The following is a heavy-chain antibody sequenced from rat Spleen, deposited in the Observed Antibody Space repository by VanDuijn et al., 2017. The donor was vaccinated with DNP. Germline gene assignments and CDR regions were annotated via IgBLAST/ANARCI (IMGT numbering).Heavy chain of an antibody. Sequence: EVQLVESGGGLVQPGRSMKLSCAASGFTFSNSDMAWVRQAPTKGLEWVAYISTSGGSTYYRASVKGRFTISRDNAKSTLYLQMDSVRSEDTATYYCATAGYRGYWGQGVMVTVSS. CDR1: GFTFSNSD. D-gene: IGHD4-3*01. J-gene: IGHJ2*01. V-gene: IGHV5-27*01. CDR3: ATAGYRGY. CDR2: ISTSGGST.